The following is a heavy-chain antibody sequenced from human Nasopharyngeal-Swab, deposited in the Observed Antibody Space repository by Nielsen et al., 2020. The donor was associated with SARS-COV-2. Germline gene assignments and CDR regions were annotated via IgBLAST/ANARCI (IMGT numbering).Heavy chain of an antibody. CDR1: GGSFSGYY. J-gene: IGHJ2*01. Sequence: SETLSLTCAVYGGSFSGYYWSWIRQPPGKGLEWIGEINHSGSTNYNPSLKSRVTISVDTSKNQFSLKLSSVTAADTAVYYCASRLLWFGELSWYFDLWGRGTLVTVSS. V-gene: IGHV4-34*01. CDR3: ASRLLWFGELSWYFDL. D-gene: IGHD3-10*01. CDR2: INHSGST.